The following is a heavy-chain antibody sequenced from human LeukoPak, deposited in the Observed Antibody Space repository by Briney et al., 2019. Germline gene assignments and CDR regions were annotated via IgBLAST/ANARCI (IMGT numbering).Heavy chain of an antibody. Sequence: GGSVRVSCSASGYTFRNYDMHWVRQPTGQGLEWVSAVGTGGGTSYSGSVKRRCTAVSENAKNTPYLQMNSLRAGDTAMYYCARKSAAAGIDAFDIWGQGKMVTVSS. J-gene: IGHJ3*02. D-gene: IGHD6-13*01. CDR1: GYTFRNYD. CDR2: VGTGGGT. CDR3: ARKSAAAGIDAFDI. V-gene: IGHV3-13*01.